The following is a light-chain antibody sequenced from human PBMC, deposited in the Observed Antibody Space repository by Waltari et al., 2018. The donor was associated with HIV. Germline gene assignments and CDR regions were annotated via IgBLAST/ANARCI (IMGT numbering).Light chain of an antibody. V-gene: IGLV1-44*01. Sequence: QSVLTQTPSASRAPGQRILMSCSGTNSNVGNNFVSWFQQVSGGAPKHVIYRNDQRPSGVPARFSAAKSGSTASLAIAGLQSDDEAEYFCASWDDNLNHWVFGGGTKLTV. J-gene: IGLJ3*02. CDR2: RND. CDR3: ASWDDNLNHWV. CDR1: NSNVGNNF.